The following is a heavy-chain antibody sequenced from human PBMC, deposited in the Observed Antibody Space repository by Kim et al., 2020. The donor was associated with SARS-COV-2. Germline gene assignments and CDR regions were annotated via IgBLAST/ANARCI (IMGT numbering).Heavy chain of an antibody. CDR2: IKSKTDGGTT. CDR3: TTGPYIYSGYDI. CDR1: GFTFSNAW. Sequence: GGSLRLSCAASGFTFSNAWMSWVRQAPGKGLEWVGRIKSKTDGGTTDYAAPVKGRSTISRDDSKNTLYLQMNSLKTEDTAVYYCTTGPYIYSGYDIWGQGTLVTVSS. V-gene: IGHV3-15*01. D-gene: IGHD5-12*01. J-gene: IGHJ4*02.